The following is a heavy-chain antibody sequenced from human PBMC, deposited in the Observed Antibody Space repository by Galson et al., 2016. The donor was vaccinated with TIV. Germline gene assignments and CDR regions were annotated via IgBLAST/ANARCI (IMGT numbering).Heavy chain of an antibody. Sequence: SVKVSCKASGYPFTAYYIHWVRQAPGQGPEWMGWINPNGDDTNYAQRFQGRVSMTRDTSISTAYMGLSRLRSDDTAVFFCARGFNYGFDFYYGMDVWGQGTTVTVSS. CDR2: INPNGDDT. CDR3: ARGFNYGFDFYYGMDV. J-gene: IGHJ6*02. V-gene: IGHV1-2*02. CDR1: GYPFTAYY. D-gene: IGHD5-18*01.